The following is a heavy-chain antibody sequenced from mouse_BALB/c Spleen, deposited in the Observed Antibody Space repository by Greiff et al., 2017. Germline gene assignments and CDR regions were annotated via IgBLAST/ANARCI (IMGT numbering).Heavy chain of an antibody. D-gene: IGHD2-1*01. V-gene: IGHV2-6-7*01. CDR3: ARENGNSAMDY. J-gene: IGHJ4*01. CDR2: IWGDGST. Sequence: QVQLQQSGPGLVAPSQSLSITCTVSGFSLTGYGVTWVRQPPGKGLEWLGMIWGDGSTDYNSALKSRLSISKDNSKSQVFLKMNSLQTDDTARYYCARENGNSAMDYWGQGTSVTVSS. CDR1: GFSLTGYG.